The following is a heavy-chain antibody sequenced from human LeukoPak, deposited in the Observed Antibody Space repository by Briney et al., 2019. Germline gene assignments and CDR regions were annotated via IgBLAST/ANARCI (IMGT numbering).Heavy chain of an antibody. D-gene: IGHD4-17*01. CDR2: FSGRCFST. J-gene: IGHJ4*02. Sequence: GGSLRLSCAAWGFSLSSYAMNGVRQAPGKGLEWFSAFSGRCFSTYYADSVKGRFTISRDNSKNTLYLQMNSLKAEDTAVYYCARGLTGSFVTTVATGVDYWGQGTLVTVSS. V-gene: IGHV3-23*01. CDR1: GFSLSSYA. CDR3: ARGLTGSFVTTVATGVDY.